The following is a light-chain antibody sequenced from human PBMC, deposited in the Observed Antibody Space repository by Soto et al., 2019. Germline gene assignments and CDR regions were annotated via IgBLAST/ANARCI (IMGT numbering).Light chain of an antibody. CDR3: QQYHNWPPVT. J-gene: IGKJ4*01. CDR1: QSVSRN. V-gene: IGKV3-15*01. CDR2: GVS. Sequence: EIVVTRSPGTLSLSPGERATLSCRASQSVSRNLAWHQQKPGQAPRLLIYGVSTRATGIPARFSGSGSGTEFTLTISSLQSEDFGFYYCQQYHNWPPVTFGGGTKVDIK.